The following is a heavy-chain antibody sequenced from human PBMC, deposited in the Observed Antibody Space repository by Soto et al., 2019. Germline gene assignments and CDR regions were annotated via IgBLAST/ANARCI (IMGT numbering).Heavy chain of an antibody. D-gene: IGHD4-17*01. J-gene: IGHJ4*02. CDR2: IYYSGST. CDR1: GGSISSYC. Sequence: SETLCLTCTVAGGSISSYCWSWIRQPPGKGLEWIGYIYYSGSTNYNPSLKSRVTISVDTSKNQFSLKLSSVTAADTAVYYCARRYGPGFDYWGQGTPVTVSS. V-gene: IGHV4-59*08. CDR3: ARRYGPGFDY.